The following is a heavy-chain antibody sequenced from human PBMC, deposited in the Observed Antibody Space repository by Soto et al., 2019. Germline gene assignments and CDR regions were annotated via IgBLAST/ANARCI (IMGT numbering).Heavy chain of an antibody. CDR3: AKDKSYYYYGMDV. CDR1: GFTFDDYA. J-gene: IGHJ6*02. Sequence: EVQLVESGGGLVQPGRSLRLSCAASGFTFDDYAMHWVRQAPGKGLEWVSGISWNSGSIDYEDSVKGRFTISRDNAKNSLYLQMNRLRAEDTALYYCAKDKSYYYYGMDVWGQGTTVTVSS. CDR2: ISWNSGSI. V-gene: IGHV3-9*01.